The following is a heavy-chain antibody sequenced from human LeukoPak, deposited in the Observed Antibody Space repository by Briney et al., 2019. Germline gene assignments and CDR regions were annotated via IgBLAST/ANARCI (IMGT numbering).Heavy chain of an antibody. V-gene: IGHV4-38-2*01. D-gene: IGHD3-22*01. J-gene: IGHJ4*02. CDR1: GYSISSGYY. CDR3: ARADRSSGYDY. Sequence: SETLSLTCAVSGYSISSGYYWGWIRQPPGKGLEWIGSIYHSGSTYYNPSLKSRVTISVDTSKNQFSLKLSSVTAADTAVYYCARADRSSGYDYWGQGTLVTVSS. CDR2: IYHSGST.